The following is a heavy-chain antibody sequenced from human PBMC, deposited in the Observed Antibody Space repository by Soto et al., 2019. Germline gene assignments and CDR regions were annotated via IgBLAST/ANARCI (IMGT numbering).Heavy chain of an antibody. CDR3: ARDFTKSSSWPYYFDY. V-gene: IGHV1-58*01. Sequence: GASVKVSCKASGFTFTSSAVQWVRQARGQRLEWIGWIVVGSGNTNYAQKFQERVTITRDMSTSTAYMELRSLTSDDTAVYYCARDFTKSSSWPYYFDYWGQGTLVTVSS. J-gene: IGHJ4*02. D-gene: IGHD6-13*01. CDR2: IVVGSGNT. CDR1: GFTFTSSA.